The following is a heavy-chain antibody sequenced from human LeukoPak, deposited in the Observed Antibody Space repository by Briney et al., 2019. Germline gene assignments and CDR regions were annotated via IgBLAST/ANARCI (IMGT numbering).Heavy chain of an antibody. Sequence: GGSLRLSCAASGFTFSSYAMNWVRQAPGKGLEWVSGISGSGGSTYYADFVDGRFTISRDNSKNTLYLQMNSLRAEDTAIYYCAKGYSSSASSGRFGYWGQGTLVTVSS. V-gene: IGHV3-23*01. CDR2: ISGSGGST. CDR3: AKGYSSSASSGRFGY. CDR1: GFTFSSYA. J-gene: IGHJ4*02. D-gene: IGHD6-13*01.